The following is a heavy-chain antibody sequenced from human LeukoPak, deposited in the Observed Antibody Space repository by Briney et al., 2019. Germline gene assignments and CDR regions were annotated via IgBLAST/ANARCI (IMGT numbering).Heavy chain of an antibody. CDR3: AAGGGPAAMYYYYYYGMDV. J-gene: IGHJ6*02. D-gene: IGHD2-2*01. CDR1: GGSISSSIYY. Sequence: SETLSLTCTVPGGSISSSIYYWGWIRQPPGKGLEWIGSIYYSGSTYYNPSLKSRVTISVDTSKNQFSLKLSSVTAADTAVYYCAAGGGPAAMYYYYYYGMDVWGQGTTVTVSS. V-gene: IGHV4-39*01. CDR2: IYYSGST.